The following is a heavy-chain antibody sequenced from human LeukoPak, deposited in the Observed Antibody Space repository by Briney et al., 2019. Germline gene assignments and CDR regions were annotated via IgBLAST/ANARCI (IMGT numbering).Heavy chain of an antibody. J-gene: IGHJ4*02. D-gene: IGHD3-22*01. CDR2: ICYSGST. V-gene: IGHV4-59*01. Sequence: PSETLSLTCTVSGGSTSSYYWSWIRQPPGKGLEWIGYICYSGSTSYTPSLKSRVTISLDTSKNQFSLKVRSVTAADTAMYYCARAVVFYYDSSGYFFDYWGQGTLVTVSS. CDR3: ARAVVFYYDSSGYFFDY. CDR1: GGSTSSYY.